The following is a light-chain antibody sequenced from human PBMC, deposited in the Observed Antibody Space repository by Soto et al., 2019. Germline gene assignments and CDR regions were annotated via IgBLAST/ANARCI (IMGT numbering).Light chain of an antibody. CDR1: ISDVGSHNL. CDR2: EVN. Sequence: QCALTQPASVSGSPGQSITISCTGTISDVGSHNLVSWYQQHPDKAPKLIIYEVNERPSGVSSRFSGSKSGNTASLTVSGLQPDDEADYHCCSFAGSNPFPYVFGTGTKVTVL. V-gene: IGLV2-23*02. J-gene: IGLJ1*01. CDR3: CSFAGSNPFPYV.